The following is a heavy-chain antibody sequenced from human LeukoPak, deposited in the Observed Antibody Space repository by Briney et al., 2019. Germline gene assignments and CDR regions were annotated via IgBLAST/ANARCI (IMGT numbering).Heavy chain of an antibody. D-gene: IGHD2-2*01. CDR2: INPNSGGT. V-gene: IGHV1-2*02. CDR1: GYTFTGYY. CDR3: ARAEDIVVVPAADNWFDP. Sequence: ASVKVSCKASGYTFTGYYMHWVRQAPGQGLEWMGWINPNSGGTNYAQKFQGRVTMTRDTSISTAYMELSRLRSDDTDVYYCARAEDIVVVPAADNWFDPWGQGTLVTVSS. J-gene: IGHJ5*02.